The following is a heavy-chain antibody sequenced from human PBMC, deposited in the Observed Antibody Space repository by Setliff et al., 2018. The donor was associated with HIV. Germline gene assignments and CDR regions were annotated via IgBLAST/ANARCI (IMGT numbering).Heavy chain of an antibody. CDR2: VSQSGST. J-gene: IGHJ5*02. CDR3: ARVPVPGANWFDP. CDR1: GVSINRTDHY. Sequence: SETLSLTCSVSGVSINRTDHYWGWIRQSPGKSLEWIGSVSQSGSTYYNPSLKSRITISVDRPKNLFSLKLISVTAADQGVYYCARVPVPGANWFDPWGLGTLVTVSS. V-gene: IGHV4-39*01.